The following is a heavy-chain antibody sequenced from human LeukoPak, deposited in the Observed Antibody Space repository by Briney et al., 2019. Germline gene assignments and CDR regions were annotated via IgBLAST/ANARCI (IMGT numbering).Heavy chain of an antibody. CDR1: GFTFSSYW. J-gene: IGHJ3*02. V-gene: IGHV3-74*01. Sequence: PGGSLRLSCAASGFTFSSYWMHWVRQAPGKGLVWVSRINTDGNSTSYADSVKGRFTISRDNAKNTLYLQMNSLRAEDTAVYFCANDFWSGYYSDPFDIWGQGTMVTVSS. CDR2: INTDGNST. D-gene: IGHD3-3*01. CDR3: ANDFWSGYYSDPFDI.